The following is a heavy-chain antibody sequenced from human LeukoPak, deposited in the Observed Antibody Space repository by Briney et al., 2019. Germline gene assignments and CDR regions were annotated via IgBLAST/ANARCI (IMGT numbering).Heavy chain of an antibody. J-gene: IGHJ4*02. CDR2: IKQDGSEK. D-gene: IGHD3-9*01. CDR3: ARLDYYDILTGHSL. CDR1: GFTFSSYW. Sequence: GGSLRLSRAASGFTFSSYWMSWVRQAPGKGLEWVANIKQDGSEKYYVDSVKGRFTISRDNAKSSLYLQMNSLRAEDTAVYYCARLDYYDILTGHSLWGQGTLVTVSS. V-gene: IGHV3-7*01.